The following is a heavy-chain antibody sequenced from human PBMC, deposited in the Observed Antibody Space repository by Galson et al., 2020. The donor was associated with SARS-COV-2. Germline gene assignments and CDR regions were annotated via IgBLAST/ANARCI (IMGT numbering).Heavy chain of an antibody. J-gene: IGHJ6*02. V-gene: IGHV1-18*01. CDR1: GYTFTSYG. CDR3: ARDTDVDTERSGFLGYYGMDV. D-gene: IGHD5-18*01. Sequence: ASVKVSCKASGYTFTSYGISWVRQAPGQGLEWMGWISAYNGNTNYAQKLQGRVTMTTDTSTSTAYMELRSLRSDDTAVYYCARDTDVDTERSGFLGYYGMDVWGQGTTVTVSS. CDR2: ISAYNGNT.